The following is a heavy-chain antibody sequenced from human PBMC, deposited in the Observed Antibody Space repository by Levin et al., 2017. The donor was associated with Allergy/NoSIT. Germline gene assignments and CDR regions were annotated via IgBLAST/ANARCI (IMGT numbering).Heavy chain of an antibody. V-gene: IGHV3-48*02. CDR2: ITSSSSNI. CDR3: ASSQGPFDY. CDR1: GFSFSTYN. J-gene: IGHJ4*02. Sequence: GGSLRLSCAASGFSFSTYNMNWVRQAPGKGLEWIAHITSSSSNIYYAPSVKGRFTISRDNAKNSLYLQMNNLRDEDTAVYYCASSQGPFDYWGQVTLVTVSS.